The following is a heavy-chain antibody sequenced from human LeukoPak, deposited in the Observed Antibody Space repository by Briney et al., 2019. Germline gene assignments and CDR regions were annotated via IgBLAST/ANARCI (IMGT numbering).Heavy chain of an antibody. Sequence: GGSLRLSCAASGFSLRSSDMNWIRQAPGKGLEWVSAISGTVGGTTYYANSVKGRFTISRDNAKNSLFLQMNSLRAEDTAVYYCARVLRYCSGGNCYSGGLGYMDVWGKGTTVTISS. CDR1: GFSLRSSD. CDR3: ARVLRYCSGGNCYSGGLGYMDV. CDR2: ISGTVGGTT. V-gene: IGHV3-23*01. D-gene: IGHD2-15*01. J-gene: IGHJ6*03.